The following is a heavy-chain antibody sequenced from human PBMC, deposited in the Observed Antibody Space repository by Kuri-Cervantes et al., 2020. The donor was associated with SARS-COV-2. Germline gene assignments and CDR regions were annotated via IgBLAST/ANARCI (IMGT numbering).Heavy chain of an antibody. J-gene: IGHJ4*02. CDR1: GGSISSYY. V-gene: IGHV4-4*07. CDR2: IYHTGST. CDR3: ARDRYSGSYYFDY. D-gene: IGHD1-26*01. Sequence: SETLSLTCTVSGGSISSYYWSWIRHPAGKGLEWIGEIYHTGSTNYNPSFKSRVTMSIDKSKNQFSLKVRSVTAADTAVYYCARDRYSGSYYFDYWGQGTLVTVSS.